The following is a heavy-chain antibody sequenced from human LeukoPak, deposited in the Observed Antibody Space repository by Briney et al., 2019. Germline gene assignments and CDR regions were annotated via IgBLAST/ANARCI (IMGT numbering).Heavy chain of an antibody. V-gene: IGHV4-34*01. Sequence: SETLSLTCAVYGGSFSGYYWSWIRQPPGKGLEWIGEINHSGSTNYNPSLKSRVTISVDTSKNQFSLKLSSVTAADTAVYYCARSRYSSSWYPFDYWGQGTLVTVSS. CDR3: ARSRYSSSWYPFDY. CDR2: INHSGST. D-gene: IGHD6-13*01. CDR1: GGSFSGYY. J-gene: IGHJ4*02.